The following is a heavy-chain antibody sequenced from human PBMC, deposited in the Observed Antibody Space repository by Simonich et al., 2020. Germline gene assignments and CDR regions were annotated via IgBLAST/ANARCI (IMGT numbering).Heavy chain of an antibody. CDR2: ISRSNSYI. CDR1: GFTFSSYS. V-gene: IGHV3-21*01. J-gene: IGHJ3*02. CDR3: AREIEAGNAFDI. Sequence: EVQLVESGGGLVKPGGSLRLSCAASGFTFSSYSMNWVRQAPGKVLELASTISRSNSYISYAASVKGRFTISRDNAKNSLYLQMNSLRAEDTAVYYCAREIEAGNAFDIWGQGTMVTVSS.